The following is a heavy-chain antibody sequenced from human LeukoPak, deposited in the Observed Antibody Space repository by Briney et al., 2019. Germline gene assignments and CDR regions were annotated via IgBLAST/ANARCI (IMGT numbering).Heavy chain of an antibody. CDR3: ARAIYSSSWYLSHYYYYMDV. CDR2: ISSSSSTI. Sequence: GGSLRLSCAASGFTFSSYSMNWVRQAPGKGLEWVSYISSSSSTIYYADSVKGRFTISRDNAKNSLYLQMNSLRAEDTAVYYCARAIYSSSWYLSHYYYYMDVWGKGTTVTVSS. D-gene: IGHD6-13*01. J-gene: IGHJ6*03. CDR1: GFTFSSYS. V-gene: IGHV3-48*01.